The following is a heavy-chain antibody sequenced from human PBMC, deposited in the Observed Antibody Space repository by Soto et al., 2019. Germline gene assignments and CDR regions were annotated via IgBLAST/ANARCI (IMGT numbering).Heavy chain of an antibody. Sequence: SETLSLTCTVSGDTITSFSWNWIRQSAGKGLEWIGRISTTGNTHYNPSLESRVTMSLDTSKNQFSLKLTSVTAADTAVYYCEGESGENWSYEAYWGQGP. V-gene: IGHV4-4*07. J-gene: IGHJ4*02. CDR2: ISTTGNT. D-gene: IGHD1-7*01. CDR1: GDTITSFS. CDR3: EGESGENWSYEAY.